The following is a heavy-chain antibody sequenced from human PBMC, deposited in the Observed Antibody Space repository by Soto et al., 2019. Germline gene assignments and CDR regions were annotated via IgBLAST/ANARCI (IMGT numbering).Heavy chain of an antibody. CDR3: ARRSDYYDSSGYFSADNYFDY. Sequence: GESLKISCKGSGYSFTSYWIGWVRQMPGKGLEWMGIIYPGDSDTRYSPSFQGQVTISADKSISTAYLQWSSLKASDTAMYYCARRSDYYDSSGYFSADNYFDYWGQGTLVTVSS. D-gene: IGHD3-22*01. CDR2: IYPGDSDT. J-gene: IGHJ4*02. V-gene: IGHV5-51*01. CDR1: GYSFTSYW.